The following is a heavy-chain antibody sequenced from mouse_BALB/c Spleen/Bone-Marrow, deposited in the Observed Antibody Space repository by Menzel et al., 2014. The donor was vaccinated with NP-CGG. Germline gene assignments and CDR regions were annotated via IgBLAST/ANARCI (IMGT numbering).Heavy chain of an antibody. V-gene: IGHV5-17*02. D-gene: IGHD1-2*01. CDR2: ISGGSSTI. CDR1: GFTFSSFG. Sequence: DVMLVESGGGLVQPGGSPKFSCAASGFTFSSFGMHWVRQAPEKGLEWVAYISGGSSTIYYADTVKGRFTISRDNPKNTLFLQMTSLRSEDTAMYYCARGVYGYVKYAMDYWGQGTSVTVSS. CDR3: ARGVYGYVKYAMDY. J-gene: IGHJ4*01.